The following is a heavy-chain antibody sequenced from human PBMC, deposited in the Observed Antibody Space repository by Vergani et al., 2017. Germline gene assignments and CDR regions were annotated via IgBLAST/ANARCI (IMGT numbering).Heavy chain of an antibody. D-gene: IGHD2-2*01. CDR2: ISGSTTTI. Sequence: EVQLVESGGGLVQPGGSLRLSFAASGFTFSSYTMNWVRQAPGKGLEWVSSISGSTTTIYYADSVKGRFTISRDNAKNSLYLQMNSLRAEDTAVYYCARAGPYCSSTSCPSDYWGQGILVTVSS. CDR1: GFTFSSYT. CDR3: ARAGPYCSSTSCPSDY. J-gene: IGHJ4*02. V-gene: IGHV3-48*01.